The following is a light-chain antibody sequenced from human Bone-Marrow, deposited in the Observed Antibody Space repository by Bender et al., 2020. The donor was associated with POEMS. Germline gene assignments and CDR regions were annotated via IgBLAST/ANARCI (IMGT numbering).Light chain of an antibody. V-gene: IGLV2-23*02. Sequence: QSALTQPASVSGSPGQSITISCTGTSSDVGSYNLVSWYQQHPGKAPKLIISEVTKRPSGVSSRFSGSKSGNTASLTISGLQADDEADYYCCSYFFSLVIFGGGTKVTVL. CDR3: CSYFFSLVI. CDR1: SSDVGSYNL. CDR2: EVT. J-gene: IGLJ2*01.